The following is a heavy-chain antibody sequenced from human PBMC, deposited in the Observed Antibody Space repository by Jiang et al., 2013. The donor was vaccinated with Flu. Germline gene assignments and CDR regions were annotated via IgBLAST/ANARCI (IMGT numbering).Heavy chain of an antibody. J-gene: IGHJ3*02. D-gene: IGHD5-12*01. V-gene: IGHV4-4*09. Sequence: PGLVKPSETLSLTCTVSGGSISSYYWSWIRQPPGKGLEWIGYIYTSGSTNYNPSLKSRVTISVDTSKNQFSLKLSSVTAAHTAVYYCARTERYSGYHDAFDIWGQGTMVTVSS. CDR1: GGSISSYY. CDR2: IYTSGST. CDR3: ARTERYSGYHDAFDI.